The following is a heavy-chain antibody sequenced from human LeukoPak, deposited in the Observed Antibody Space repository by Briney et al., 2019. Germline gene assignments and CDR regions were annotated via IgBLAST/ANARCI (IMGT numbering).Heavy chain of an antibody. CDR3: ARRRIWFGELTTPFDY. D-gene: IGHD3-10*01. CDR2: IYYSGST. V-gene: IGHV4-39*01. Sequence: SETLSLTCTVSGGSISSSSYYWGWIRQPPVKGLKWIGSIYYSGSTYYNPSLKSRVTISVDTSKNQFSLKLSSVTAADTAVYYCARRRIWFGELTTPFDYWGQGTLVTVSS. CDR1: GGSISSSSYY. J-gene: IGHJ4*02.